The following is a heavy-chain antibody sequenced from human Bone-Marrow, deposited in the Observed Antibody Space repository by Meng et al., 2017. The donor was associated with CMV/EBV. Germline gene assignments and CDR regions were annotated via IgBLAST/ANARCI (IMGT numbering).Heavy chain of an antibody. J-gene: IGHJ3*01. V-gene: IGHV3-20*04. D-gene: IGHD6-19*01. CDR3: ARGEGTLAVAGMTPRGP. CDR1: GFTFDDYG. Sequence: GGSLRLSCAAPGFTFDDYGMSWVRQAPGKGLEWVSGINWNGGSTGYADSVKGRFTISRDNAKNSLYLQMNSLRAEDTALYYCARGEGTLAVAGMTPRGPGGQGTRVTVSS. CDR2: INWNGGST.